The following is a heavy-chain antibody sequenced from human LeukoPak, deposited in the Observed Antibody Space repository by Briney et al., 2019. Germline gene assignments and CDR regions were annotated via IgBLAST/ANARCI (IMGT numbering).Heavy chain of an antibody. CDR3: ARGFLILGGFGEISVLWRYYMDV. Sequence: SVTLSLTCTVSGGSISSGSYYWSWIRQPAGKGLEWIGRIYTSGSTNYNPSLKSRVTISVDTSKNQFSLKLSSVTAADTAVYYCARGFLILGGFGEISVLWRYYMDVWGKGTTVTVSS. CDR1: GGSISSGSYY. V-gene: IGHV4-61*02. D-gene: IGHD3-10*01. CDR2: IYTSGST. J-gene: IGHJ6*03.